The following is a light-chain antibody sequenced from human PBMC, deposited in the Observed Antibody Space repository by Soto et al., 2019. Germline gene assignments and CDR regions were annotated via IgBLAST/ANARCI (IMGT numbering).Light chain of an antibody. Sequence: EIVLTQSPGTLSLSPGERATLSCRVSQSVSRGYFAWYQQKPGQAPRLLIYATSSRATGTPDRFIGSGSGTDFTLTISRLEPEDFAVYYCQQYGNSRTFGQGTKVEIK. V-gene: IGKV3-20*01. CDR3: QQYGNSRT. CDR2: ATS. J-gene: IGKJ1*01. CDR1: QSVSRGY.